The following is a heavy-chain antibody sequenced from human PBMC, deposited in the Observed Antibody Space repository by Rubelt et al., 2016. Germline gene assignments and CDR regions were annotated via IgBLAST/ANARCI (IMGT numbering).Heavy chain of an antibody. V-gene: IGHV4-59*08. CDR2: IYYTGTT. CDR1: GGSVISNY. J-gene: IGHJ4*02. D-gene: IGHD3-10*01. CDR3: ARLRGGTDY. Sequence: GGSVISNYWSWIRQPPGKGLEWTGYIYYTGTTNYNPSLKSRVTISVNTSKNQFSLTLTSVTAADTAVYYCARLRGGTDYWGQGTLVTVSS.